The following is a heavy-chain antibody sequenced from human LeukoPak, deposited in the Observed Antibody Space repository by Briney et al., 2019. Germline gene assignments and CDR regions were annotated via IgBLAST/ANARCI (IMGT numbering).Heavy chain of an antibody. CDR3: ARGDRGFDY. CDR1: GLTLSASW. CDR2: INQVGSEK. V-gene: IGHV3-7*01. J-gene: IGHJ4*02. Sequence: GGSLRLSCAAPGLTLSASWMTWVRQAPGKGLEWVTNINQVGSEKDYVDSVKGRFTISRDNARNALYSQMNSLRTEDTAVYYCARGDRGFDYWGQGTLVTVSS.